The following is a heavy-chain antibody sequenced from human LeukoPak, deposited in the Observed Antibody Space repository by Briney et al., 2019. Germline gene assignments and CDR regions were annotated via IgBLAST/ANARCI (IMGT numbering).Heavy chain of an antibody. Sequence: GGSLRLSCTASGFTFSNSGMHWVRQAPGKGLEWVAFIRYDGSNEFYVDSVKGRFTISRDNSMNTLNLQMSSLRPEDTAVYYCARSVAGITWFDPWGQGTLATVSS. CDR2: IRYDGSNE. D-gene: IGHD6-19*01. J-gene: IGHJ5*02. V-gene: IGHV3-30*02. CDR1: GFTFSNSG. CDR3: ARSVAGITWFDP.